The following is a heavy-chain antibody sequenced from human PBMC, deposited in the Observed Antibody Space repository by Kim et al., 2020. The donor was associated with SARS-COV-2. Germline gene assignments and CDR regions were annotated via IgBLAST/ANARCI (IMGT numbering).Heavy chain of an antibody. Sequence: SETLSLTCTVSGGSISSSSYYWGWIRQPPGKGLEWIGSIYYIGSTYYNPSLKSRVTISVDTSKNQFSLKLSSVTAADTAVYYCASPSGYFDWLYPNAFDIWGQGTMVTVSS. CDR1: GGSISSSSYY. CDR3: ASPSGYFDWLYPNAFDI. V-gene: IGHV4-39*01. CDR2: IYYIGST. D-gene: IGHD3-9*01. J-gene: IGHJ3*02.